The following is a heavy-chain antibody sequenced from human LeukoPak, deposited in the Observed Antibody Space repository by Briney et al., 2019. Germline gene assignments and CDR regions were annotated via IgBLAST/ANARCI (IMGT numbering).Heavy chain of an antibody. D-gene: IGHD3-9*01. CDR2: ISVSGGST. V-gene: IGHV3-23*01. CDR1: GFTFSSYA. CDR3: ARVMNYDILTGSAFDI. Sequence: GGSLRLSCAASGFTFSSYAMSWVRQAPGKGLEWVSAISVSGGSTYYADSVKGRFTISRDNSKNTLYLQMNSLRAEDTALYYCARVMNYDILTGSAFDIWGQGTMVTVSS. J-gene: IGHJ3*02.